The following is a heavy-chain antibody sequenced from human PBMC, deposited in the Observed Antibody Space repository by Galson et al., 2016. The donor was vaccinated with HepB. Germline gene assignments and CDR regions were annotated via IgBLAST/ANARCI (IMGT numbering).Heavy chain of an antibody. V-gene: IGHV3-7*03. J-gene: IGHJ4*02. Sequence: SLRLSCAASGFNFSIYWMTWVRQAPGKGLEWVANIKQDGSAKYFVDSVKGRFTASRDNAKNTLYLHMNSLRAEDSAVYYCVRARGFDYWAWEPWSPSPQ. CDR2: IKQDGSAK. CDR1: GFNFSIYW. CDR3: VRARGFDY.